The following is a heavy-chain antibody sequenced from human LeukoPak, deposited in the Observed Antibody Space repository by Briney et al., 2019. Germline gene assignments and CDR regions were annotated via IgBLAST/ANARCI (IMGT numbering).Heavy chain of an antibody. CDR1: GFTFSSYA. V-gene: IGHV3-30*04. CDR3: ARVKSETPNYYGSGSYSAAFDY. J-gene: IGHJ4*02. Sequence: GGSLRLSCAASGFTFSSYAMHWVRQAPGKGLEWVAVISYDGSNKYYADSVKGRFTISRDNSKNTLYLQMNSLRAEDTAVYYCARVKSETPNYYGSGSYSAAFDYWGQGTLVTVSS. D-gene: IGHD3-10*01. CDR2: ISYDGSNK.